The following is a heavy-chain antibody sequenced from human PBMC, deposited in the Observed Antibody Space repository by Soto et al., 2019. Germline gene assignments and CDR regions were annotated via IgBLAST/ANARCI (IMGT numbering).Heavy chain of an antibody. J-gene: IGHJ6*02. V-gene: IGHV1-18*01. CDR2: SSAYNGNT. Sequence: GASVKVSCKASGYTFTSYGISWVRQAPGQGLEWMGWSSAYNGNTNYAQKLQGRVTMTTDTSTSTAYMELRSLRSDDTAVYYCARDQCELLGSYYYYGMDVWGQGTTVTVSS. CDR1: GYTFTSYG. D-gene: IGHD1-26*01. CDR3: ARDQCELLGSYYYYGMDV.